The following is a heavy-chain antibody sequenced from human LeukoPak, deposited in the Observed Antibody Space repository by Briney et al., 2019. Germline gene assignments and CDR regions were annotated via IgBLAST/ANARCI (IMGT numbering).Heavy chain of an antibody. Sequence: SETLSLTCTVSGGSISSYYWSWIRQSPGKGLEWIGYIFYIGSTNYNPSLKSRVTISVDTSKNQFSLKLSSVTAADTAVYYCARQGRDGYTTRRWFDPWGQGTLVTVSS. CDR2: IFYIGST. V-gene: IGHV4-59*08. CDR1: GGSISSYY. D-gene: IGHD5-24*01. J-gene: IGHJ5*02. CDR3: ARQGRDGYTTRRWFDP.